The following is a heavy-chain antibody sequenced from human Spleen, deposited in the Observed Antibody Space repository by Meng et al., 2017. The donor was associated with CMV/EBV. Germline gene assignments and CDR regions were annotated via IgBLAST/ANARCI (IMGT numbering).Heavy chain of an antibody. CDR1: GGSFSGYY. Sequence: QVQLQQWGACLLKPSETLSLPCAVYGGSFSGYYWSWIRQPPGKGLEWIGEINHSGSTNYNPSLKSRVTISVDTSKNQFSLKLSSVTAADTAVYYCARKSRGQQLVMDWGQGTLVTVSS. J-gene: IGHJ4*02. V-gene: IGHV4-34*01. CDR2: INHSGST. D-gene: IGHD6-13*01. CDR3: ARKSRGQQLVMD.